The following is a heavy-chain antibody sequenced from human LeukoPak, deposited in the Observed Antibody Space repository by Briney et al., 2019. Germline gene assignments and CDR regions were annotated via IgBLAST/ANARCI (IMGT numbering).Heavy chain of an antibody. Sequence: PSETLSLTCAVYGGSFSGYYWSWIRQPPGKGLEWIGEINHSGSTNYNPSLKSRVTISVDTSKNQFSLKLSSVTAADTAVYYCARRGQLVTFDYWGQGTLVTVSS. D-gene: IGHD6-6*01. CDR1: GGSFSGYY. CDR3: ARRGQLVTFDY. V-gene: IGHV4-34*01. CDR2: INHSGST. J-gene: IGHJ4*02.